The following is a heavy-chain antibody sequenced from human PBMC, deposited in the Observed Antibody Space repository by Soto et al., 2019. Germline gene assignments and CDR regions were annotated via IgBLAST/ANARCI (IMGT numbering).Heavy chain of an antibody. CDR3: ARRDSSGYDGFDI. Sequence: QVQLVEPGGGVVQPGRSLRVSCAASGFTFSNYGMHWVRQAPGKGLEWVAVIWYDGTNKYYADSVKGRFTISRDNSKNTLYLQMNSLRAEDTAVYYCARRDSSGYDGFDIWGQGTMVTVSS. J-gene: IGHJ3*02. D-gene: IGHD3-22*01. CDR2: IWYDGTNK. V-gene: IGHV3-33*01. CDR1: GFTFSNYG.